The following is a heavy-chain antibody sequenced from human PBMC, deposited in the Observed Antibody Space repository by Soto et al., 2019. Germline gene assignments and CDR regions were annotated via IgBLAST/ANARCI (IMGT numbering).Heavy chain of an antibody. D-gene: IGHD4-17*01. CDR3: ARHYGDYYYYYYYMDV. V-gene: IGHV4-59*08. CDR1: GGSISSYY. Sequence: SETLSLTCTVSGGSISSYYWSWIRQPPGKGLEGIGYIYYSGSTNYNPSLKSRVTISVDTSKNQFSLKLSSVTAAATAVYYCARHYGDYYYYYYYMDVWGKGTTVTVSS. J-gene: IGHJ6*03. CDR2: IYYSGST.